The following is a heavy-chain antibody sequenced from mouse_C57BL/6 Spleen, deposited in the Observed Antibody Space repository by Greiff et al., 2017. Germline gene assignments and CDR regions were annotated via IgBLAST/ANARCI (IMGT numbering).Heavy chain of an antibody. Sequence: QVQLQQPGAELVRPGTSVKLSCKASGYTFTSYWMHWVKQRPGQGLEWIGVIDPSDSYTNYNQKFKGKATLTVDTSSSTAYMQLSSLTSEDSAVYYCARRGYYDYDDGGYFDDWGQGTTLTVSS. D-gene: IGHD2-4*01. V-gene: IGHV1-59*01. CDR3: ARRGYYDYDDGGYFDD. J-gene: IGHJ2*01. CDR1: GYTFTSYW. CDR2: IDPSDSYT.